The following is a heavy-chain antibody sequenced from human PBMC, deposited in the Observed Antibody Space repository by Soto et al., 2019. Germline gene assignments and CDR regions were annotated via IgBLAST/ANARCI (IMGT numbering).Heavy chain of an antibody. CDR3: VRDRTLLVPTSIDY. V-gene: IGHV3-48*03. J-gene: IGHJ4*01. D-gene: IGHD3-3*01. CDR1: GFRFSDYE. Sequence: EVQLVESGGDLVQPGGSLRLSCAASGFRFSDYEMNWVRQAPGKGLEWVSYIDYSGGHTDYADSVKGRFTISRDNAKNSLYLQMNSLRAEDTAVYYCVRDRTLLVPTSIDYWGHGTLVTVSS. CDR2: IDYSGGHT.